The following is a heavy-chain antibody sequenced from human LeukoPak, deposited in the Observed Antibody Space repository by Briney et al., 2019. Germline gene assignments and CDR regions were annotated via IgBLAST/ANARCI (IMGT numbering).Heavy chain of an antibody. CDR2: IYQSGKT. CDR1: GYFISSGYY. CDR3: ARGLPGGQLSRYDQ. D-gene: IGHD6-13*01. Sequence: PSETLSLTCSVSGYFISSGYYWGWIRQPPGKGLEWMGIIYQSGKTYCNPSLESRVTISVDTSKNQFSLKMNSTTCAVTAMYYCARGLPGGQLSRYDQGGQGTLVPLSS. J-gene: IGHJ4*02. V-gene: IGHV4-38-2*02.